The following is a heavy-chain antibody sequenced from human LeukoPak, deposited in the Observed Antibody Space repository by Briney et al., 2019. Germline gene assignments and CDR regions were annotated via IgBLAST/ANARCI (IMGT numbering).Heavy chain of an antibody. CDR1: GYTFTSYY. D-gene: IGHD5-24*01. J-gene: IGHJ4*02. CDR2: TNPIGGST. CDR3: ARALRMATIPGVNMNYFDY. V-gene: IGHV1-46*01. Sequence: ASVMVSCKASGYTFTSYYMHWVRQAPGQGLEWMGITNPIGGSTIYAQKFQGRVTMTRDTSTSTVYMELSSLRSEDTAVYYCARALRMATIPGVNMNYFDYWGQGTLVTVSS.